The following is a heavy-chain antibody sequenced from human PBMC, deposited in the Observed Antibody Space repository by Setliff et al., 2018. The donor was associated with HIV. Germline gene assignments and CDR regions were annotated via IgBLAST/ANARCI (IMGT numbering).Heavy chain of an antibody. CDR3: ARHNCYDS. CDR1: GYSFTNYW. Sequence: PGESLKISCTGSGYSFTNYWIAWVRQMPGKGLEWMGIIYPGDSNIIYSPSLQGQVTISADKSTSTAYLQWSSLKTSDTAMYYCARHNCYDSWGQGTLVTVSS. D-gene: IGHD3-22*01. V-gene: IGHV5-51*01. J-gene: IGHJ4*02. CDR2: IYPGDSNI.